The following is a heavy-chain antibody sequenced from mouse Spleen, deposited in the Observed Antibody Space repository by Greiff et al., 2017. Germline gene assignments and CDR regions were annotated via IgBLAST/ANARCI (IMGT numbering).Heavy chain of an antibody. J-gene: IGHJ3*01. CDR1: GFNIKDDY. D-gene: IGHD2-5*01. CDR3: TTSNLFAY. V-gene: IGHV14-4*01. Sequence: EVQVVESGAELVRPGASVKLSCTASGFNIKDDYMHWVKQRPEQGLEWIGWIDPENGDTEYASKFQGKATITADTSSNTAYLQLSSLTSEDTAVYYCTTSNLFAYWGQGTLVTVSA. CDR2: IDPENGDT.